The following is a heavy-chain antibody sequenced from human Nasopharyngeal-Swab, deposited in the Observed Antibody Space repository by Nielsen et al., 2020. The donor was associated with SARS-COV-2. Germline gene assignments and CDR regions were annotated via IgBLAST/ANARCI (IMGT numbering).Heavy chain of an antibody. CDR1: GFTFSSYA. Sequence: GGSLRLSCAASGFTFSSYAMNWVRQAPGKGLEWVSAISGSGGSTYYADSVKGRFTISRDNSKNTLYLQMNSLGAEDTAIHYCAKDLYSSGWSPFDYWGQGTLVTVSS. J-gene: IGHJ4*02. CDR3: AKDLYSSGWSPFDY. D-gene: IGHD6-19*01. CDR2: ISGSGGST. V-gene: IGHV3-23*01.